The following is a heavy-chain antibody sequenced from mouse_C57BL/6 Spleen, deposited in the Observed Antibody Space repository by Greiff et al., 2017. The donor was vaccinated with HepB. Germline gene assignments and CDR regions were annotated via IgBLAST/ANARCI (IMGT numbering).Heavy chain of an antibody. Sequence: VQLQQSGAELVRPGASVKLSCTASGFNIKDDYMHWVKQRPEQGLEWIGWIDPENGDTEYASKFQGKATITADTSSNTAYLQLSSLTSEDTAVYYCNTCRYYEYDGTFAYWGQGTLVTVSA. J-gene: IGHJ3*01. CDR2: IDPENGDT. V-gene: IGHV14-4*01. D-gene: IGHD2-4*01. CDR3: NTCRYYEYDGTFAY. CDR1: GFNIKDDY.